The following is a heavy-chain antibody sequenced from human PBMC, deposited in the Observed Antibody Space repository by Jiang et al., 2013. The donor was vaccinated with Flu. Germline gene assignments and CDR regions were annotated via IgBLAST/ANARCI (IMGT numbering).Heavy chain of an antibody. J-gene: IGHJ6*03. Sequence: TELSMHWVRQAPGKGLEWMGGFDPEDGETIYAQKFQGRVTXTGDTSTDTAYMELSSLRSEDTAVYYCATRAGARTVTTFYDYYYMDVWGKGTTVTVSS. D-gene: IGHD4-17*01. V-gene: IGHV1-24*01. CDR2: FDPEDGET. CDR1: TELS. CDR3: ATRAGARTVTTFYDYYYMDV.